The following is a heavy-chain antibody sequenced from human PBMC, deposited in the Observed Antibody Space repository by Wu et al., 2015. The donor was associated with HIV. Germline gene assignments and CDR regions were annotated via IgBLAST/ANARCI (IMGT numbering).Heavy chain of an antibody. CDR1: GGTFSSYA. Sequence: QVQLVQSGAEVKKPGSSVKVSCKASGGTFSSYAISWVRQAPGQGLEWMGGIIPIFGTANYAQKFQGRVTITTDESTSTAYMELSSLRSEDTAVYYCARVTTYYYDSSGYYFDYWGQGTLVTVSS. V-gene: IGHV1-69*05. CDR3: ARVTTYYYDSSGYYFDY. J-gene: IGHJ4*02. D-gene: IGHD3-22*01. CDR2: IIPIFGTA.